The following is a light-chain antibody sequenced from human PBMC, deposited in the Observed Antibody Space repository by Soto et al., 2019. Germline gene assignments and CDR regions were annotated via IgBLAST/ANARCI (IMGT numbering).Light chain of an antibody. J-gene: IGLJ2*01. CDR2: LSSDGSH. Sequence: QPVLTQSPSASASLGASVKLTCTLSSGHSSYAIAWHQQQPEKGPRYLMKLSSDGSHSKGDGIPDRFSGSSSGAGRYLTISSLQSEDEADYYCQTWDTGARVVFGGGTQLTVL. CDR1: SGHSSYA. V-gene: IGLV4-69*01. CDR3: QTWDTGARVV.